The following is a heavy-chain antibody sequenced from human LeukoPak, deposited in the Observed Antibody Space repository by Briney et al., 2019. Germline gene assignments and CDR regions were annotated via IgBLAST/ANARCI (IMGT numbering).Heavy chain of an antibody. CDR3: AKGIGAAADSLHY. J-gene: IGHJ4*02. CDR2: IWYDGSKK. CDR1: GFIFNSYG. V-gene: IGHV3-33*06. Sequence: GGSLRLSCAAPGFIFNSYGMHWVRQAPGKGLEWVAVIWYDGSKKYYADSVKGRFTISRDNSKNTLYLQMNSLRAEDTAVYYCAKGIGAAADSLHYWGQGTLVTVSS. D-gene: IGHD6-13*01.